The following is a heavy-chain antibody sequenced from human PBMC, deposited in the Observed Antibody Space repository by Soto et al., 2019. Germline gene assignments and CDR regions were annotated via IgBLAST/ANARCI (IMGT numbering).Heavy chain of an antibody. V-gene: IGHV4-61*01. D-gene: IGHD3-3*01. CDR3: ARDQYDYWSGSYYYCMEV. Sequence: QVQLQESGPGLVKPSETLSLTCTVAGGSVSSESRYWSWIRQTPGKGLEWIGYIYYTGSTNYNPSLKGRVAMSVVTSRDKVPLRLSSVTCEDTGVYDCARDQYDYWSGSYYYCMEVWGQGTEVTVSS. CDR2: IYYTGST. CDR1: GGSVSSESRY. J-gene: IGHJ6*02.